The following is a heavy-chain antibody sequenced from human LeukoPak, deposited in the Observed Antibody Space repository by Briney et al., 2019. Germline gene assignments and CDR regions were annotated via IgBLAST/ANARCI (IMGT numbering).Heavy chain of an antibody. D-gene: IGHD5-12*01. J-gene: IGHJ5*02. CDR2: MNPNSGNT. Sequence: GASVKVSCKASGYTLTSYDINWVRQATGQGLEWMGWMNPNSGNTGYAQKFQGRVTMTRNTSISTAYMELSSLRSEDTAVYYCARRIVAGHNWFDPWGQGTLVTVSS. CDR3: ARRIVAGHNWFDP. V-gene: IGHV1-8*01. CDR1: GYTLTSYD.